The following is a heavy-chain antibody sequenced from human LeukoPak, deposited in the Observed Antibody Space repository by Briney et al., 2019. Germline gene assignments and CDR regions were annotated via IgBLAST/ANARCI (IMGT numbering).Heavy chain of an antibody. CDR1: GFTFSSYA. Sequence: GGSLRLSCAASGFTFSSYAMSWVRQAPGKGLEWVSANSGSGGSTYYADSVKGRFAISRDNPKNTLYLQMNRLRADDTAVYYCAKDVRTGGWYDLLFDFWGQGTLVTVSS. V-gene: IGHV3-23*01. CDR3: AKDVRTGGWYDLLFDF. J-gene: IGHJ4*02. CDR2: NSGSGGST. D-gene: IGHD6-19*01.